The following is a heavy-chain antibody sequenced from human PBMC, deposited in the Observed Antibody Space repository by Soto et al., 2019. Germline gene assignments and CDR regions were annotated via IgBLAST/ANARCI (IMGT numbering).Heavy chain of an antibody. CDR3: AHSRNLITEDAKLVDFDY. Sequence: QITLKESGPTQVKPTQTLTLTCSFSGFSLNTDGEGVGWVRQPPGEALEWLALIYWDDDERYSPSLKTRLTITQDPSKNQVVIIKTNMDPVDTATYYCAHSRNLITEDAKLVDFDYWGQGTLVTVSS. V-gene: IGHV2-5*02. CDR2: IYWDDDE. J-gene: IGHJ4*02. D-gene: IGHD3-10*01. CDR1: GFSLNTDGEG.